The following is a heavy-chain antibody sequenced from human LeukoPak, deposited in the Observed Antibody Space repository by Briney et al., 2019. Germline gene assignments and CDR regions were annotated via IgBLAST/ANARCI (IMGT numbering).Heavy chain of an antibody. CDR3: ARGREGPYCSGGSCYDY. D-gene: IGHD2-15*01. CDR2: IYTSGST. J-gene: IGHJ4*02. CDR1: GYSISSGYY. Sequence: SETLSLTCTVSGYSISSGYYWSWIRQPAGKGLEWIGRIYTSGSTNYNPSLKSRVTMSVDTSKNQFSLKLSSVTAADTAVYYCARGREGPYCSGGSCYDYWGQGTLVTVSS. V-gene: IGHV4-4*07.